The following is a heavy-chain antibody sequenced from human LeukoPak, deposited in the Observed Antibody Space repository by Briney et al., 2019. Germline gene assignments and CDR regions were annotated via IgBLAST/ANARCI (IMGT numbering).Heavy chain of an antibody. CDR3: ARNYGGNSDDPPFDY. CDR2: ISSSSSYT. J-gene: IGHJ4*02. D-gene: IGHD4-23*01. V-gene: IGHV3-11*03. Sequence: GGSLRPSCAASGFTFSDYYMSWIRQAPGKGLEWVSYISSSSSYTDYADSVKGRFTISRDNAKNSLYLQMNSLRAEDTAVYYCARNYGGNSDDPPFDYWGQGTLVTVSS. CDR1: GFTFSDYY.